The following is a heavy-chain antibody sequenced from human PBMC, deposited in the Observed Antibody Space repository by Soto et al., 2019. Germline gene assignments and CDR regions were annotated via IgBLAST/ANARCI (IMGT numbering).Heavy chain of an antibody. J-gene: IGHJ2*01. CDR3: ATNVLVGPDGMWLQLRRHWYVDL. CDR1: GGTFRSDS. D-gene: IGHD2-2*01. V-gene: IGHV1-69*02. Sequence: QVQLVQSGAEVKKPGSSVKVSCKASGGTFRSDSITWVRQAPGQGLEWMGRIIPMLGIPNYAQKFQGRVTITADRSTDTVYMELRRLRSEDSAVYCFATNVLVGPDGMWLQLRRHWYVDLWGRGTLVTVSS. CDR2: IIPMLGIP.